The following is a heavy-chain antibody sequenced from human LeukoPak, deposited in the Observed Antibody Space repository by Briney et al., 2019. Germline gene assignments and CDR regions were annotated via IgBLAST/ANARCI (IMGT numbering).Heavy chain of an antibody. CDR2: IYYSGST. D-gene: IGHD2-15*01. Sequence: SETLSLTCTVSGGSISSYYWSWIRQPPGKGLEWIGYIYYSGSTNYNPSLKSRVTTSVDTSKNQFSLRLRSVTAADTAVYYCARVGYCSGGSCYRYYYYMDVWGKGTTVTVSS. CDR3: ARVGYCSGGSCYRYYYYMDV. V-gene: IGHV4-59*01. CDR1: GGSISSYY. J-gene: IGHJ6*03.